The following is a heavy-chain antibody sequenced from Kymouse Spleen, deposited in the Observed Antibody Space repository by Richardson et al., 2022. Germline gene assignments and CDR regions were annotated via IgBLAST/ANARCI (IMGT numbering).Heavy chain of an antibody. D-gene: IGHD3-10*01. CDR2: ISYDGSNK. CDR3: AKDQITMVRGVSDYGMDV. CDR1: GFTFSSYG. V-gene: IGHV3-30*18. Sequence: QVQLVESGGGVVQPGRSLRLSCAASGFTFSSYGMHWVRQAPGKGLEWVAVISYDGSNKYYADSVKGRFTISRDNSKNTLYLQMNSLRAEDTAVYYCAKDQITMVRGVSDYGMDVWGQGTTVTVSS. J-gene: IGHJ6*02.